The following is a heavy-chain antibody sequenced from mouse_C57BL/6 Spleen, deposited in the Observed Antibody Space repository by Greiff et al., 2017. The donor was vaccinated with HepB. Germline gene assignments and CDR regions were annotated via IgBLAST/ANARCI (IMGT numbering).Heavy chain of an antibody. Sequence: EVQLQQSGPELVKPGASVKMSCKASGYTFTDYNMHWVKQSHGKSLEWIGYINPNNGGTSYNQKFKGKATLTVNKSSSTAYMELRSLTSEDSAVYYCAPRAYYGNYGGLYYFDYWGQGTTLTVSS. CDR1: GYTFTDYN. D-gene: IGHD2-1*01. CDR2: INPNNGGT. V-gene: IGHV1-22*01. J-gene: IGHJ2*01. CDR3: APRAYYGNYGGLYYFDY.